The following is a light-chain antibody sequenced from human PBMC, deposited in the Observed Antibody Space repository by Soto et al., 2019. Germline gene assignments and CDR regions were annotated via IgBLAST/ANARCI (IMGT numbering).Light chain of an antibody. V-gene: IGKV1-5*03. CDR2: KAS. CDR3: QQYNKWPRT. J-gene: IGKJ1*01. CDR1: QSISNR. Sequence: DIQMTQSPSTLSASVGDSVTITCRASQSISNRLAWYQQKPGKAPKVLIYKASTLESGVPSNFSGSGSGTEFTLTISSLQPEDFAVYYCQQYNKWPRTFGQGTKVDI.